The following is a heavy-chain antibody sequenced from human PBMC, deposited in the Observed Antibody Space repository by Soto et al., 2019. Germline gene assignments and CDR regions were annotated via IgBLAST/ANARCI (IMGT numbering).Heavy chain of an antibody. J-gene: IGHJ5*02. CDR3: ARDLGQLIYRGKNWFDP. CDR1: GGDVGSVGDN. D-gene: IGHD5-12*01. V-gene: IGHV4-61*08. Sequence: TETTSAQSTVSGGDVGSVGDNWIWILPTLRGGLEWIGYIYHSGTFLYNPSLKTRLTVSLDMSKNQFSLTLTSVTAADTAVYYCARDLGQLIYRGKNWFDPWGQGTLVTVSS. CDR2: IYHSGTF.